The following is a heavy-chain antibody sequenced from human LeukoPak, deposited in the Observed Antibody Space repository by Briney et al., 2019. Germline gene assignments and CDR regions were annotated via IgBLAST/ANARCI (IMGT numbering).Heavy chain of an antibody. J-gene: IGHJ3*02. CDR1: TFSFRNFA. D-gene: IGHD1-26*01. V-gene: IGHV3-23*01. Sequence: PGGSLRLSCAASTFSFRNFAMSWVRLAPGKGLEWVSGISDSGHRTDYADSVEGRFTISRDNSKNTLYLQMDSLRAEDKALYYCARKKWEPTPNDAFDIWGQGTMVTVSS. CDR2: ISDSGHRT. CDR3: ARKKWEPTPNDAFDI.